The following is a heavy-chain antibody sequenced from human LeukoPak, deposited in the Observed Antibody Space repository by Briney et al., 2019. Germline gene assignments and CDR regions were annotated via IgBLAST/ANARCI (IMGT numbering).Heavy chain of an antibody. D-gene: IGHD4-17*01. CDR1: GFTVSSNY. J-gene: IGHJ6*02. CDR2: IYSGGNT. V-gene: IGHV3-53*01. CDR3: VRDRTTVTTTYYYYGMDV. Sequence: LGGSLRLSCAASGFTVSSNYMSWVRQAPGKGLEWVSIIYSGGNTYYADSVRGRFTISRDNSKNTLFLQMNSLRAEDTAIYYCVRDRTTVTTTYYYYGMDVWGQGTTVTVSS.